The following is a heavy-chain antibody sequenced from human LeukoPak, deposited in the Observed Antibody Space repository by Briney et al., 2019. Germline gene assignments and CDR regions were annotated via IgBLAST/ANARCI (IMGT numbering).Heavy chain of an antibody. V-gene: IGHV3-23*01. CDR1: GFTFSDYG. Sequence: TGGSLRLSCAASGFTFSDYGMSWVRQAPGKGLEWVSGISGSRGGTYYVDSVKGRFTISRDNSKNTLYLQMHSLRAEDTALYYCVRGRISPDYWGQGILVTVSS. D-gene: IGHD3-3*02. CDR3: VRGRISPDY. J-gene: IGHJ4*02. CDR2: ISGSRGGT.